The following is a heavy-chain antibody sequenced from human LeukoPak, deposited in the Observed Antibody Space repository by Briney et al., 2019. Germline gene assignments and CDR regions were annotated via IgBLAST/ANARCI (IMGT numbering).Heavy chain of an antibody. V-gene: IGHV4-59*01. D-gene: IGHD3-9*01. CDR1: GGSISNYY. J-gene: IGHJ6*02. CDR3: ARDRVLRYFDWLDNFYYYYGMDV. Sequence: SETLSLTCTVSGGSISNYYWSWIRQPPGKGLEWIGYIYYSGSTNYNPSLKSRVTISVDTSKNQFSLKLSSVTAADTAVYYCARDRVLRYFDWLDNFYYYYGMDVWGQGTTVTVSS. CDR2: IYYSGST.